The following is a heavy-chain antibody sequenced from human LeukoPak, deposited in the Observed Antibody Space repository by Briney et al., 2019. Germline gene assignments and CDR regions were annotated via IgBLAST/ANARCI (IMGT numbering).Heavy chain of an antibody. J-gene: IGHJ4*02. CDR1: GFTFSSYS. CDR2: ISSSSSYI. D-gene: IGHD4-17*01. CDR3: ARADPNYGEFDY. V-gene: IGHV3-21*01. Sequence: GGSLRLSCAASGFTFSSYSMNWVRQAPGKGLEWVSSISSSSSYIYYADSVKGRFTISRDNAKNSLYLQMNSLRAEDTAVYYCARADPNYGEFDYWGQGTLVTVSS.